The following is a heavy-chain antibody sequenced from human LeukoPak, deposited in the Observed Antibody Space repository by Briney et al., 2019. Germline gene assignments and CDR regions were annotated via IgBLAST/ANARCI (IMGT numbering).Heavy chain of an antibody. V-gene: IGHV4-39*01. Sequence: SETLSLTCTVSGGSISSSNYYWGWIRQPPGKGLEWIGSIYYSGSTYYNPSLKSRVTISVDTSKNQFSLKLSSVTAADTAVYYCARPRRDGYNYSYFDYWGQGTLVTVSS. D-gene: IGHD5-24*01. CDR2: IYYSGST. CDR1: GGSISSSNYY. J-gene: IGHJ4*02. CDR3: ARPRRDGYNYSYFDY.